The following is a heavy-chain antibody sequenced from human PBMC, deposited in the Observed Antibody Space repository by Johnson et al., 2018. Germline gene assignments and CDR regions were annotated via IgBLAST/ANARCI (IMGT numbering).Heavy chain of an antibody. Sequence: QVQLRESGPGLVKASQTLSLTCTVSGGSFNSGRYYWNWIRHHPGKGLEWIGDISSSGAAYYNPSLRSRVLISLYTSTNQFSLNLRSAPAADTAVYFCARDLNGSGSYLSHWGQGTLVTVSS. D-gene: IGHD3-10*01. V-gene: IGHV4-31*03. CDR2: ISSSGAA. CDR3: ARDLNGSGSYLSH. CDR1: GGSFNSGRYY. J-gene: IGHJ4*02.